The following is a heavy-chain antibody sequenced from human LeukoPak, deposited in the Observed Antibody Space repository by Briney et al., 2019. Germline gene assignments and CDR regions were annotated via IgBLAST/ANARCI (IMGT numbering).Heavy chain of an antibody. CDR1: GFTFSSYG. CDR3: ARVNYYDSRYYFDY. D-gene: IGHD3-22*01. CDR2: IWYDGSNK. V-gene: IGHV3-33*01. J-gene: IGHJ4*02. Sequence: GRSLRLSCAASGFTFSSYGMHWVRQAPGKGLEWVAVIWYDGSNKYYADSVKGRFTISRDNSKNTLYLQMNSLRAEDTAVYYCARVNYYDSRYYFDYWGQGTLVTVSS.